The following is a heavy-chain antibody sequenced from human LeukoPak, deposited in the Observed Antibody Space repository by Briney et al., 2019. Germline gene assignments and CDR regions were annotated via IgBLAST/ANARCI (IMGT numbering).Heavy chain of an antibody. CDR1: GYSINSGYS. Sequence: SETLSLTCAVSGYSINSGYSWTWLRQRPGKGLEWIGNIYHSGYAYYNPSLKSRVTVSLDASKNQFSLRLSSVTAADTAVYYCARNSSLTTLKGGWFDPWGQGTLVTVSS. CDR2: IYHSGYA. V-gene: IGHV4-38-2*01. D-gene: IGHD4-11*01. J-gene: IGHJ5*02. CDR3: ARNSSLTTLKGGWFDP.